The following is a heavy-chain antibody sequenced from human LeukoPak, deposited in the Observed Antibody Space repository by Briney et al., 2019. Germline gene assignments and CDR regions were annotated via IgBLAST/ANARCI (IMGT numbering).Heavy chain of an antibody. J-gene: IGHJ6*03. D-gene: IGHD4-11*01. CDR3: ARGSTVTSYYYYYMDV. Sequence: EPSETLSLTCTVSGGSISSYYWSWIRQPPGKGLEWIGYIYYSGSTNYNPSLKSRVTISVDTSKNQFSLKLSSVTAADTAVYYCARGSTVTSYYYYYMDVWGKGTTVTVSS. CDR1: GGSISSYY. CDR2: IYYSGST. V-gene: IGHV4-59*12.